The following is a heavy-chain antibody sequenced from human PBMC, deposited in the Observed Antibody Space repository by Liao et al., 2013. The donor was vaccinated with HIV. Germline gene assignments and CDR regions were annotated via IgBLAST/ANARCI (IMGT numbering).Heavy chain of an antibody. CDR3: ARDQGGDGYYYYY. J-gene: IGHJ4*02. Sequence: QVRLQESGPGLVKPSQTLSLTCTVSGDLIRRDNYYWTWIRQPAGRGLEWIGHIYTGMSTTGTTNYNPSLKSRVFISADTSKNQFSLKLSSVTAADTAVYYCARDQGGDGYYYYYWGQGTLVTVSS. V-gene: IGHV4-61*02. CDR1: GDLIRRDNYY. CDR2: IYTGMSTTGTT. D-gene: IGHD3-22*01.